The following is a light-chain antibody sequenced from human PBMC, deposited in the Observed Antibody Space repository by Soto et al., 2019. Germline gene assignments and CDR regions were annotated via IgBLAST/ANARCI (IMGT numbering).Light chain of an antibody. J-gene: IGKJ3*01. CDR2: SAS. V-gene: IGKV3-20*01. CDR3: QQYSASPRT. Sequence: EVVLTQSPGTLSLPPGERATLSCRASRTVDGNYLAWYHQKPGQPPRLLIHSASTRAPGIPDRFSASGAGTDFTLTISRLEPEDSAVYYCQQYSASPRTFGPGTKVDIK. CDR1: RTVDGNY.